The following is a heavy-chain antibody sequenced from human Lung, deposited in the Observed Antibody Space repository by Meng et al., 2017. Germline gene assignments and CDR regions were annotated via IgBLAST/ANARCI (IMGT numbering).Heavy chain of an antibody. Sequence: QVQLVQSGAEVQKPASSVTVACNTSGGSCSTHTFSWVRQAPGQGLEWVGGLIAVFDKTKAAPRFQDRVTFTADESTSTAYMELSSLTFDDTAVYFCARGRRNEPLFDYWGQGTLVTVSS. CDR3: ARGRRNEPLFDY. J-gene: IGHJ4*02. CDR1: GGSCSTHT. D-gene: IGHD1-14*01. CDR2: LIAVFDKT. V-gene: IGHV1-69*13.